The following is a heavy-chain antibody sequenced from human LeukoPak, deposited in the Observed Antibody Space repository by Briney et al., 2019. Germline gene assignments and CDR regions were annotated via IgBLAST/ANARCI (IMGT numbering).Heavy chain of an antibody. D-gene: IGHD3-10*01. CDR3: AREDYYGSWYYFDY. Sequence: SETLSLTCTVSGGSIGTYYWNWIRQPPGKRLEWIGHIYNSETINYNPSLNSRVTISLDTSKSQFSLKMTSVTAADTAVYYCAREDYYGSWYYFDYWGQGTPVTVSS. V-gene: IGHV4-59*01. CDR2: IYNSETI. CDR1: GGSIGTYY. J-gene: IGHJ4*02.